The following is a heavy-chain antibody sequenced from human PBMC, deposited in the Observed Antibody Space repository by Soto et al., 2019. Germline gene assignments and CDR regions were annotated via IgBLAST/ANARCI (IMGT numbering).Heavy chain of an antibody. D-gene: IGHD2-2*02. CDR1: GFIFSGSA. V-gene: IGHV3-73*02. CDR2: IRSRANNFAT. Sequence: EVQLVESGGGLVQPGGSLEHSCAASGFIFSGSAIHWVRQASGKGLEWVGRIRSRANNFATSSAASVKGRFTFSRDDSKNTAYLQMNTLKPEDTAIYYCARGQGAAIGDYYYHGMDVWGQWTTVTVSS. J-gene: IGHJ6*02. CDR3: ARGQGAAIGDYYYHGMDV.